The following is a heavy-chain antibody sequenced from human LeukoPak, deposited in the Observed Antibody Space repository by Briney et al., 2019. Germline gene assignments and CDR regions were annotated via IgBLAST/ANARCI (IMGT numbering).Heavy chain of an antibody. CDR3: ARGTTYYDYVWGRNRKYYFDY. CDR1: GGSFSGYY. CDR2: INHSGST. J-gene: IGHJ4*02. Sequence: PSETLSLTCAVYGGSFSGYYWSWIRQPPGKGLEWIGEINHSGSTNYNPSLKSRVTISVDASKNQFSLKLSSVTAADTAVYYCARGTTYYDYVWGRNRKYYFDYWGQGTLVTVSS. D-gene: IGHD3-16*01. V-gene: IGHV4-34*01.